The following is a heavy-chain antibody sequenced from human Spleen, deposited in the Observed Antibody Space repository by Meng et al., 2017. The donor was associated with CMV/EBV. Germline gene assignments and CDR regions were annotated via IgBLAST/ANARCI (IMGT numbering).Heavy chain of an antibody. V-gene: IGHV3-30*02. CDR3: ARGLGQWVVETLIDY. D-gene: IGHD6-19*01. CDR1: GFTFSTYG. Sequence: GGSLRLSCAASGFTFSTYGMHWVRQAPGKGLEWVAFIRYDGSNKDYGDSVKGRFTISRDNSKSTLYLLMSSLRPEDTAVYYCARGLGQWVVETLIDYWGQGTLVTVSS. J-gene: IGHJ4*02. CDR2: IRYDGSNK.